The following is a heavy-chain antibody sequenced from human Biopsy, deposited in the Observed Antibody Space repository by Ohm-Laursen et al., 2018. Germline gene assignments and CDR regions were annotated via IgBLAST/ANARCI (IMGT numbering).Heavy chain of an antibody. CDR3: SRRGSGGRSFDH. V-gene: IGHV4-59*08. CDR1: GGSISSFY. D-gene: IGHD2-15*01. J-gene: IGHJ4*02. CDR2: ISDSGST. Sequence: PSDTLSLTCAVSGGSISSFYWTWIRQPPGKGPEWIGEISDSGSTNYKPSLKSRVIISVDTSKNQFSLNLSSVTAADTAVYYCSRRGSGGRSFDHWGQGTLVTVSS.